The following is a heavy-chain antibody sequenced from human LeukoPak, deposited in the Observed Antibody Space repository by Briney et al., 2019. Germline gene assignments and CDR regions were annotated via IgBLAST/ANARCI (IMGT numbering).Heavy chain of an antibody. CDR3: AREFYGSGSYHFDY. J-gene: IGHJ4*02. D-gene: IGHD3-10*01. CDR2: INPNSGGT. Sequence: ASVKVSCKASGYTFTCYYMHWVRQAPGQGLEWMGWINPNSGGTNYAQKFQGWVTMTRDTSISTAYMELSRLRSDDTAVYYCAREFYGSGSYHFDYWGQGTLVTVSS. CDR1: GYTFTCYY. V-gene: IGHV1-2*04.